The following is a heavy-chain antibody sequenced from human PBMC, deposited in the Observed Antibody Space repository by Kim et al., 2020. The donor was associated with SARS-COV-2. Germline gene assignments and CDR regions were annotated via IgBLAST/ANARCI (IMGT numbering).Heavy chain of an antibody. CDR1: GFSFSHYA. CDR3: ARDNLYCACDCFYF. CDR2: ITMDGSDT. V-gene: IGHV3-21*06. Sequence: GGSLRLSCVGSGFSFSHYAFHWVRQAPGKGLEWVSSITMDGSDTYYADSVDGRFTISRDDADNSVSLQMNSLRAEDAAVYYCARDNLYCACDCFYF. J-gene: IGHJ4*01. D-gene: IGHD2-21*02.